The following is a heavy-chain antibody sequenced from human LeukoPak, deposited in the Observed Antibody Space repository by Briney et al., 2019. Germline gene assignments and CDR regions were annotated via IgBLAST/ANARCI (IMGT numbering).Heavy chain of an antibody. D-gene: IGHD3-9*01. J-gene: IGHJ6*02. CDR3: ARGYYDILTGYYKGHYYYGMDV. Sequence: SETLSLTCTVSGGSISSYYWSWIRQPPGKGLEWIGYIYYSGSTNYNPSLKSRVTISVDTSKNQFSLKLSSVTAADTAVYYCARGYYDILTGYYKGHYYYGMDVWGQGTTVTVSS. CDR2: IYYSGST. V-gene: IGHV4-59*01. CDR1: GGSISSYY.